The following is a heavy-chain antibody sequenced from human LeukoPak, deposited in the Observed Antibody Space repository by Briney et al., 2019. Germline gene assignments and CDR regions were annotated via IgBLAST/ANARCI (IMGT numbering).Heavy chain of an antibody. J-gene: IGHJ2*01. V-gene: IGHV4-39*07. CDR2: IYYSGST. Sequence: KPSETLSLTCTVSSGSISSSSYYWGWIRQPPGKGLEWIGSIYYSGSTYYNPSLKSRISISVDTSMNQFSLKLSAVTAADSAVYYCARVSGQVAWYFDLWGRGTLVTVSS. CDR3: ARVSGQVAWYFDL. CDR1: SGSISSSSYY. D-gene: IGHD3-10*01.